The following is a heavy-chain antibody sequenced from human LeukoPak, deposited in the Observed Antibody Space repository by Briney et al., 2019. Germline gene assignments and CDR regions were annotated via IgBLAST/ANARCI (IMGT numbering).Heavy chain of an antibody. J-gene: IGHJ5*02. D-gene: IGHD3-9*01. Sequence: PSETLSLTCTVSGGSISPYYWSWIRQPPGKGLEWIGYIFHTGSESTSHNPSLKSRVTISVDTSKNQFSLRLSSVTAADTAVYYCARGYYDILTATRWFDPWGQGTLVTVSS. CDR3: ARGYYDILTATRWFDP. CDR1: GGSISPYY. V-gene: IGHV4-59*01. CDR2: IFHTGSEST.